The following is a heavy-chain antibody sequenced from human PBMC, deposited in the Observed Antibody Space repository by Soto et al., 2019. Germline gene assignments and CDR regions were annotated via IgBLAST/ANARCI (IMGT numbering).Heavy chain of an antibody. CDR2: IYHSGST. J-gene: IGHJ4*02. CDR1: GGSISSSNW. Sequence: WETLSLTCAVSGGSISSSNWWSWVRQPPGKGLEWIGEIYHSGSTNYNPSLKSRVTISVDKSKNQFSLKLSSVTAADTAVYYCARQVKGSNIAAARDWGYFDYWGQGTLVTVSS. V-gene: IGHV4-4*02. D-gene: IGHD6-13*01. CDR3: ARQVKGSNIAAARDWGYFDY.